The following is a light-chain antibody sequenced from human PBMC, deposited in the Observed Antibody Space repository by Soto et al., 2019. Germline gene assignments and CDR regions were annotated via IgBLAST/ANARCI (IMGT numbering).Light chain of an antibody. CDR1: SSVVYVSNC. CDR3: AAYRRGALDV. CDR2: DVN. Sequence: QSVLTQPASVSGSPGQSITVSCTGISSVVYVSNCVSWYQQHPGKASRLIIFDVNNRASGVSPRVSGAKSGNTASLTISGLLAEDEAHDFCAAYRRGALDVFGNGTKVTDL. V-gene: IGLV2-14*03. J-gene: IGLJ1*01.